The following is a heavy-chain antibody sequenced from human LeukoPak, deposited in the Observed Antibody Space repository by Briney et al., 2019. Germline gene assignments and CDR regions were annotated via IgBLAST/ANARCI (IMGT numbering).Heavy chain of an antibody. CDR1: GSTFSSYA. J-gene: IGHJ4*02. CDR2: VSTGGGST. D-gene: IGHD1-26*01. CDR3: AKWTYSGSYYDY. Sequence: PGGSLRLSCAASGSTFSSYAMTWVRQAPGKGLEWVSLVSTGGGSTYYADSVKGRFTISRDNNKNTLFLQMNSLRAEDTAVYYCAKWTYSGSYYDYWGQGTLVTVSS. V-gene: IGHV3-23*01.